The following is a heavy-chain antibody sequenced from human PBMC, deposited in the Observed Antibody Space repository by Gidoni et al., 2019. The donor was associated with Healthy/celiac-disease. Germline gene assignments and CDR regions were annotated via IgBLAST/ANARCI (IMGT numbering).Heavy chain of an antibody. CDR1: GLSLSTSGMR. CDR3: ARIQGTAPEWWFDP. V-gene: IGHV2-70*04. Sequence: QVTLKESGPALVKPTQTLTLTCTFSGLSLSTSGMRVSWIRQPPGKALEWLARIDWDDDKFYSTSLKTRLTISKDTSKNQVVLTMTNMDPVDTATYYCARIQGTAPEWWFDPWGQGTLVTVSS. CDR2: IDWDDDK. D-gene: IGHD1-1*01. J-gene: IGHJ5*02.